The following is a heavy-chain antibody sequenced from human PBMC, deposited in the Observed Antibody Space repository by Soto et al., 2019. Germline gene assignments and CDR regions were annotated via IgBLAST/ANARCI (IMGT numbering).Heavy chain of an antibody. Sequence: GESLKISCKGSGYSFASYWIGWVRQMPGKGLEWMGIIYPTNSDTRYSPSFQGQVTISADKSINTAYLQWSSLKASDTAVYYCARLPDNWNYPDYYYYGMDVWGQGTSVTVSS. CDR2: IYPTNSDT. CDR3: ARLPDNWNYPDYYYYGMDV. V-gene: IGHV5-51*01. CDR1: GYSFASYW. D-gene: IGHD1-7*01. J-gene: IGHJ6*02.